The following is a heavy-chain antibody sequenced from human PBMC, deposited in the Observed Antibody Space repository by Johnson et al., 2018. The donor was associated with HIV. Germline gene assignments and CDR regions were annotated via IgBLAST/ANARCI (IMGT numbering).Heavy chain of an antibody. CDR1: GFTFSSYA. D-gene: IGHD4-23*01. Sequence: QVQLVESGGGVVQPGRSLRLSCAASGFTFSSYAMHWVRQAPGKGLEWVAVISYDGTHSAFADFLKGRSTISRDNAKSTMYLQMNSLRAEDTAVYYCARDNGGAFDIWGPGTMVTVSS. V-gene: IGHV3-30*04. CDR3: ARDNGGAFDI. J-gene: IGHJ3*02. CDR2: ISYDGTHS.